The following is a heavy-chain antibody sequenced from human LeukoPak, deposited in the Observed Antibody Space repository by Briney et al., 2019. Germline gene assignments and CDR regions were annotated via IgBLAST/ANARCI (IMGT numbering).Heavy chain of an antibody. V-gene: IGHV1-69*05. Sequence: ASVKVSCKASGGTFSSYAISWVRQAPGQGLEWMGGIIPIFGTANYAQKFQGRVTITTDESTSTAYMELSSLRSEDTAVYSCARDAVPSGSYSLGYWGQGTLVTVSS. J-gene: IGHJ4*02. CDR1: GGTFSSYA. D-gene: IGHD1-26*01. CDR3: ARDAVPSGSYSLGY. CDR2: IIPIFGTA.